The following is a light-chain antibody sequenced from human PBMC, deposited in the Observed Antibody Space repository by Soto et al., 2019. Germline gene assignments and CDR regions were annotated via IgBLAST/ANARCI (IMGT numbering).Light chain of an antibody. Sequence: QSALTQPASVSGSPGQSIAISCTGTRSDVGGYNYVSWYQQHPGKAPKLMVYDVSNRPSGVSNRFSGSKSGNTASLTISGLQAEDEDDYYCRSYTSSSTYVFGTGTKVTVL. J-gene: IGLJ1*01. CDR1: RSDVGGYNY. V-gene: IGLV2-14*01. CDR2: DVS. CDR3: RSYTSSSTYV.